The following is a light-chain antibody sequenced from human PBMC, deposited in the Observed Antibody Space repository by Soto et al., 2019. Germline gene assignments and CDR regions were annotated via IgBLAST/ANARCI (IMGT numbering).Light chain of an antibody. CDR2: DTS. Sequence: MTQSPGTLSVSLGERATLSCRASQSVSIHLAWYQQKPGQAPRLLIYDTSTRATGIPARFSGSGSGTEFTPTISSLQSEDFAVYYCQQYSNWPPITFGQGTRLEIK. CDR3: QQYSNWPPIT. J-gene: IGKJ5*01. CDR1: QSVSIH. V-gene: IGKV3-15*01.